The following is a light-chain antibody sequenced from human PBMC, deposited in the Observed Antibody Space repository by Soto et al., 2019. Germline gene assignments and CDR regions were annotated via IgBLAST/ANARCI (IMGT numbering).Light chain of an antibody. V-gene: IGKV3-20*01. CDR1: QSVSSSY. J-gene: IGKJ1*01. Sequence: EIVLTQSPDTLSVSPGERATLSCRASQSVSSSYLAWYQQKPGQAPRLLIYGASSRATGIPDRFSGSGSGTDFTLTISRLEPEDFAVYYCQQYGSSPRTFGQGTKVDIK. CDR2: GAS. CDR3: QQYGSSPRT.